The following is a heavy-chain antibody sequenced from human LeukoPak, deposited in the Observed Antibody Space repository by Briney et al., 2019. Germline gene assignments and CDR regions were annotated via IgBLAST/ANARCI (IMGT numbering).Heavy chain of an antibody. CDR3: ARGDSSGWYDYYYYYMDV. J-gene: IGHJ6*03. CDR1: GYTFSSYG. V-gene: IGHV1-8*01. D-gene: IGHD6-19*01. CDR2: MNPNSGNT. Sequence: ASVKVSCKASGYTFSSYGINWVGQATGQGLEWMGWMNPNSGNTGYAQKFQGRVTMTRNTSISTAYMELRSLRSEDTAVYYCARGDSSGWYDYYYYYMDVWGKGTTVTVSS.